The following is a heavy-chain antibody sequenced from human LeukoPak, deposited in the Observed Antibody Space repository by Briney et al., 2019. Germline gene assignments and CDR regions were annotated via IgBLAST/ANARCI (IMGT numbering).Heavy chain of an antibody. J-gene: IGHJ4*02. D-gene: IGHD6-19*01. Sequence: SETLSLTCTVSGGSISSSSYYWGWIRQPPGKGLEWIGSIYYSGSTYYNPSLKSRVTISVDTSKNQFSLKLSSVTAADTAVYYCARRSSGYSSGWYGGDFFDHWGQGTLVTVSS. CDR3: ARRSSGYSSGWYGGDFFDH. CDR1: GGSISSSSYY. V-gene: IGHV4-39*01. CDR2: IYYSGST.